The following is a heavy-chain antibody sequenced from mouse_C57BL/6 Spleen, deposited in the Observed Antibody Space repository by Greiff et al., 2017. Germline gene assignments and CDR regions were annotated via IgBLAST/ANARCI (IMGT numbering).Heavy chain of an antibody. J-gene: IGHJ3*01. D-gene: IGHD4-1*01. V-gene: IGHV2-9-1*01. CDR2: IWTGGGT. CDR1: GFSLTSYA. Sequence: VKLVESGPGLVAPSQSLSITCTVSGFSLTSYAISWVRQPPGKGLEWLGVIWTGGGTNYNSALKSRLSISKDNSKSQVFLKMNSLQTDDTARYYCARIGGNPLTGEFAYWGQGTLVTVSA. CDR3: ARIGGNPLTGEFAY.